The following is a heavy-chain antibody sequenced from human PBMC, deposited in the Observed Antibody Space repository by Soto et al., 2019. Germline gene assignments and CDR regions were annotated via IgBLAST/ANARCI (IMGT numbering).Heavy chain of an antibody. CDR2: ISWNSGSI. CDR3: ARLRSAFDI. J-gene: IGHJ3*02. V-gene: IGHV3-9*01. Sequence: DVQLVESGGGLVQPGRSLRLSCAASGFTFDDYAMHWVRQAPGKGLEWVSGISWNSGSIGYADSVKGRFTISRDNAKNSLYLQMNSLRAEDTALYYCARLRSAFDILGQGTMVTVSS. D-gene: IGHD4-17*01. CDR1: GFTFDDYA.